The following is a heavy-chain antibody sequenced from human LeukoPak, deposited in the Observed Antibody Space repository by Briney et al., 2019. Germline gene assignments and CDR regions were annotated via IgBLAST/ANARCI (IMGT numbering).Heavy chain of an antibody. J-gene: IGHJ4*02. CDR2: ISDSGGTT. CDR3: AKRGVVIRVILVGFHKQAYYFDS. V-gene: IGHV3-23*01. Sequence: GGSLRLSCAVSGVTLSNYGMSWVRQAPGKGLEWVAGISDSGGTTNYADSVKGRFTISRDNPKNTLYLQMNSLRAEDTAVYFCAKRGVVIRVILVGFHKQAYYFDSWGQGALVTVSS. D-gene: IGHD3-10*01. CDR1: GVTLSNYG.